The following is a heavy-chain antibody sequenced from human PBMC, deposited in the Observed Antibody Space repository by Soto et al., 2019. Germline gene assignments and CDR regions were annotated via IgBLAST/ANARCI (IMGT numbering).Heavy chain of an antibody. V-gene: IGHV1-69*01. CDR1: GGTFSSYA. CDR3: ARVGLCGGDCYSEYSFDY. J-gene: IGHJ4*02. Sequence: QVQLVQSGAEVKKPGSSVKVSCKASGGTFSSYAISWVRQAPGQGLEWMGGIIPIFGTANYAQKFQGRVTITADESTSTAYMGLDSLRSEDTAVYYCARVGLCGGDCYSEYSFDYWGQGTLVTVSS. CDR2: IIPIFGTA. D-gene: IGHD2-21*02.